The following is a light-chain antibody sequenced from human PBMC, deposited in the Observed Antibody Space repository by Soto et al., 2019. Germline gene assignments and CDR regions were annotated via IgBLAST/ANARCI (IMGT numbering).Light chain of an antibody. CDR2: YNN. CDR3: GSWDSSLTYV. J-gene: IGLJ1*01. V-gene: IGLV1-51*01. CDR1: SSNIGNNF. Sequence: HSVLTQPPSVSAAPGQRVTSSCSGSSSNIGNNFVTWYQQLPGTAPKLLIYYNNKRPSGIPDRFSGSQSGTSATLGITGLQTGDEAVYYCGSWDSSLTYVFGTGTKVTVL.